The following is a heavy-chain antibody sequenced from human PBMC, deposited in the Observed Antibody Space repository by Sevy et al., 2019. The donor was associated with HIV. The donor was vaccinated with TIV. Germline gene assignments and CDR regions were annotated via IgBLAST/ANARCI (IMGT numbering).Heavy chain of an antibody. CDR2: FYTGSKT. V-gene: IGHV3-53*01. CDR1: GFPVRSSY. CDR3: ARDKNAYYYGLDV. J-gene: IGHJ6*02. Sequence: GSLRLSCAVSGFPVRSSYMDWVRQAPGEGLEGVSVFYTGSKTDYADSVKGRFTMSRDNSKNTLYLQMNGLRAEDTAVYYCARDKNAYYYGLDVWGQGTTVTVSS.